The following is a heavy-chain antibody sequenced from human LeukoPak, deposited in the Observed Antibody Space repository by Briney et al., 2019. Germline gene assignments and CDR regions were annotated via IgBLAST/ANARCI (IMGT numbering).Heavy chain of an antibody. CDR1: GGSFSGYY. D-gene: IGHD3-10*01. CDR2: INHSGST. J-gene: IGHJ6*02. CDR3: ARDREYYYGSGSYYNYYYYGMDV. V-gene: IGHV4-34*01. Sequence: SETLSLTCAVYGGSFSGYYWSWIRQPPGKGLEWIGEINHSGSTNYNPSLKSRVTISVDTSKNQFSLKLSSVTDADTAVYYCARDREYYYGSGSYYNYYYYGMDVWGQGTTVTVSS.